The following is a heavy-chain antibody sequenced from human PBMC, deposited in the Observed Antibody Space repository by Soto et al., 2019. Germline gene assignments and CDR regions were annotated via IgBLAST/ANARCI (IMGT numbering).Heavy chain of an antibody. CDR1: GGSISSDDYY. CDR2: IYDSGST. CDR3: ARDPVPDPTYYGMDV. J-gene: IGHJ6*02. D-gene: IGHD2-2*01. Sequence: SETLSLTCTVSGGSISSDDYYWSWVRQLPGKGLEWIGYIYDSGSTYYSPSLKSRLTISVEASKIQFSLRLRAVTAADTAIYYCARDPVPDPTYYGMDVLGQGTTVTVPS. V-gene: IGHV4-30-4*01.